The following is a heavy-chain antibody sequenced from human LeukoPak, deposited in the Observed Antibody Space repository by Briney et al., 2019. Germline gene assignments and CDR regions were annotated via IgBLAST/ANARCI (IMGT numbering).Heavy chain of an antibody. CDR3: ARQGEGVAALDY. V-gene: IGHV1-3*03. J-gene: IGHJ4*02. CDR1: GYTFTSYA. CDR2: INAGNGNT. Sequence: ASVKVSCKASGYTFTSYAMHWVRQAPGQRLEWMGWINAGNGNTKYSQEFQGRVTITRDTSASTAYMELSSLRSEDMAVYYCARQGEGVAALDYWGQGTLVTVSS. D-gene: IGHD6-6*01.